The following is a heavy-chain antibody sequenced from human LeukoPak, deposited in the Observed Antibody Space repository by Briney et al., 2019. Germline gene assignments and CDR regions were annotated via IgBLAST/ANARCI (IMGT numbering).Heavy chain of an antibody. CDR1: GGSISSGSYY. CDR3: ARDPPRGYCSGGSSYSTPDYYFYGMDV. V-gene: IGHV4-61*02. Sequence: PSQTLSLTCTVSGGSISSGSYYWNWIRQPAGKGLEWIGRIYTSGSTNYNPSLKSRVTISVDTSKNQFSLKLSSVTAADTAVYYCARDPPRGYCSGGSSYSTPDYYFYGMDVWGQGTTVTVSS. CDR2: IYTSGST. J-gene: IGHJ6*02. D-gene: IGHD2-15*01.